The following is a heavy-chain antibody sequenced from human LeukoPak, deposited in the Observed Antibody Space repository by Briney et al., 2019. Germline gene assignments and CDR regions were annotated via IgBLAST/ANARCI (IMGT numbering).Heavy chain of an antibody. CDR2: INPNSGGT. D-gene: IGHD3-22*01. CDR1: GYTFTGYY. CDR3: ARVDYYDSSLARLPDY. Sequence: ASVKVSCKASGYTFTGYYMHWVRQAPGQGLEWMGWINPNSGGTNYAQKFQGRVTMTRDTSISTAYMELSRLRSDDTAVYYCARVDYYDSSLARLPDYWGQGTLVTVSS. J-gene: IGHJ4*02. V-gene: IGHV1-2*02.